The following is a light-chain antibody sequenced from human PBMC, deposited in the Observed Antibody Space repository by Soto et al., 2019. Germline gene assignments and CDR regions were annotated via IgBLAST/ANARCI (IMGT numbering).Light chain of an antibody. CDR1: QDITND. Sequence: DIQMTQSPSSLSASVGDRVTITCQASQDITNDLNWYQQKPGKAPKVLIYEASHLETGVPSRFSGSGSWTDFTFTISSLQPEDIATYFCQQYDNVPLTFGGGTKVEIK. V-gene: IGKV1-33*01. CDR2: EAS. J-gene: IGKJ4*01. CDR3: QQYDNVPLT.